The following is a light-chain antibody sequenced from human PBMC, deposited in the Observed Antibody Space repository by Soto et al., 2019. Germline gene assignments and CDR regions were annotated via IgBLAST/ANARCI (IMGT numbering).Light chain of an antibody. J-gene: IGKJ4*01. CDR2: GIS. V-gene: IGKV3-20*01. CDR3: QQYGSSLLT. Sequence: EIGLTYSPGTLSLSQGERATLSCRASQSISSSYLAWYQQKPGQAPRLLIYGISSRATGIPGRFSGSGSGTDFTLTISRLEPEDFAVHYCQQYGSSLLTFGGGTKVDIK. CDR1: QSISSSY.